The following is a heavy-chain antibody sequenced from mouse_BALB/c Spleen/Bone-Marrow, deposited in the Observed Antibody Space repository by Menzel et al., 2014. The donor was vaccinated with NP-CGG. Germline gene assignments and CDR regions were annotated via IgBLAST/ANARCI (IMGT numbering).Heavy chain of an antibody. CDR3: ARERKYCNPDY. Sequence: EVHLVESGGGLVQPGGSRKLSCAASGFTFSSFGMHWVRQAPEKGLEWVAYISSGSSTIYYAETVKGRFTISRDNPKNTLFLQMTSLRSEDTAIYYCARERKYCNPDYWVQGTTLTVSS. D-gene: IGHD2-10*02. J-gene: IGHJ2*01. V-gene: IGHV5-17*02. CDR1: GFTFSSFG. CDR2: ISSGSSTI.